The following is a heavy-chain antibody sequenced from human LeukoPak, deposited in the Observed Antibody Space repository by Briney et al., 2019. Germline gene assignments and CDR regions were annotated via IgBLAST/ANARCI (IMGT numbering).Heavy chain of an antibody. CDR2: IYYSGST. CDR1: GGSISSSSYY. Sequence: SETLSLTCTVSGGSISSSSYYWGWIRQPPGKGLEWIGSIYYSGSTYHNPSLKSRVTISVDTSKNQLSLKLSSVTAADTAVYYCARHLDSSGWADYYYYGMDVWGQGTTVTVSS. V-gene: IGHV4-39*01. J-gene: IGHJ6*02. CDR3: ARHLDSSGWADYYYYGMDV. D-gene: IGHD6-19*01.